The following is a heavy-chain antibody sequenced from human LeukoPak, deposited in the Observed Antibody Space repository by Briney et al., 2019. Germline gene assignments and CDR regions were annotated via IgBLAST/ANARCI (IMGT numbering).Heavy chain of an antibody. J-gene: IGHJ4*02. CDR2: INHNGNVN. CDR1: GFTFSSYW. CDR3: AREGPRGNSQFDY. V-gene: IGHV3-7*01. Sequence: GGSLRLSCAASGFTFSSYWMNWARQAPGKGLEWVASINHNGNVNYYVDSVKGRLTISRDNSKNTLYLQMNSLRAEDTAVYYCAREGPRGNSQFDYWGQGTLVTVSS.